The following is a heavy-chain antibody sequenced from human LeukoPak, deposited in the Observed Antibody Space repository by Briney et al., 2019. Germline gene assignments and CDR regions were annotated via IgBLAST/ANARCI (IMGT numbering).Heavy chain of an antibody. V-gene: IGHV3-74*01. CDR3: TGDQLYCTGGYCYFDY. J-gene: IGHJ4*02. CDR2: INNDGSST. CDR1: GFTFNSYW. Sequence: GGSLRLSCAASGFTFNSYWMHWVRQAPGKGLVWVSRINNDGSSTSYADSVKGRFTISRDNAKDTLYLQMNSLRAEDTAMYYCTGDQLYCTGGYCYFDYWGQGTLVTVSS. D-gene: IGHD2-8*02.